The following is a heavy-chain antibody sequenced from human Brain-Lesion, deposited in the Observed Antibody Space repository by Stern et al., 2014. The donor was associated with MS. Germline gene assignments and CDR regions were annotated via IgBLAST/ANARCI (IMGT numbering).Heavy chain of an antibody. J-gene: IGHJ4*02. CDR1: GLTLSGYA. Sequence: VQLEESGGGVAQPGRSLRLACATSGLTLSGYAMHWVRQAPGKGLEWGAGTSFDGSKKYYADSVKGRFTISRDKSNNTLYLQVNSLRAEDTAVYYCARENGYYDSSTFPPHFDYWGQGTLVTVSS. CDR2: TSFDGSKK. D-gene: IGHD3-22*01. V-gene: IGHV3-30*01. CDR3: ARENGYYDSSTFPPHFDY.